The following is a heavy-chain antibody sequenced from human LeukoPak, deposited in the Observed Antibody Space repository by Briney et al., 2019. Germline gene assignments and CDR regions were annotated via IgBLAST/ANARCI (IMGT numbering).Heavy chain of an antibody. CDR1: GYTFTGYY. J-gene: IGHJ4*02. V-gene: IGHV1-2*02. Sequence: ASVKVSCKASGYTFTGYYMHWVRQAPGQGLEWMGWINPNSGGTNYAQKFQGRVTMTRDTSISTAYMELSRLRSGDTAVYYCARVSDYYDSSGYLFFDYWGQGTLVTVSS. CDR2: INPNSGGT. D-gene: IGHD3-22*01. CDR3: ARVSDYYDSSGYLFFDY.